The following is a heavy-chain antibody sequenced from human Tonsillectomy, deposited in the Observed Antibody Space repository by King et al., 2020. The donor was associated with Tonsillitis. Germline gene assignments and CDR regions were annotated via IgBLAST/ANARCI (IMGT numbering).Heavy chain of an antibody. CDR1: GGSISSSSYY. D-gene: IGHD3-22*01. J-gene: IGHJ4*02. CDR2: IYYSGST. V-gene: IGHV4-39*07. CDR3: AIGSPDYYDSSGYYYGFDY. Sequence: QLQESGPGLVKPSETLSLTCTVSGGSISSSSYYWGWIRQPPGQGLEWIGSIYYSGSTYYNPSLKSRVTISVDTSKNQFSLKLSSVTAADTAVYYCAIGSPDYYDSSGYYYGFDYWGQGTLVTVSS.